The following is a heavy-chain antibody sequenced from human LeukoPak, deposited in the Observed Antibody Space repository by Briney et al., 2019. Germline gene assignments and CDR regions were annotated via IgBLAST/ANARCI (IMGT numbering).Heavy chain of an antibody. CDR1: GGSISSSSYS. J-gene: IGHJ4*02. CDR2: ISCSGTT. V-gene: IGHV4-39*01. CDR3: ARLRFDFWSGYTHPYFDY. Sequence: SETLSLTCTVSGGSISSSSYSWGWIRQPPGKGLEWIGCISCSGTTSYTPSLNSRVTISVDTSKIQFSLKLSSVAATDTAVYFCARLRFDFWSGYTHPYFDYWGQGTLVTVSS. D-gene: IGHD3-3*01.